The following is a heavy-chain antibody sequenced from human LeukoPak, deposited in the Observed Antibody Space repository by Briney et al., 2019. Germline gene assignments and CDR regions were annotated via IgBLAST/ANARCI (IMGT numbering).Heavy chain of an antibody. J-gene: IGHJ4*02. V-gene: IGHV3-9*01. CDR3: ARGSNWNYDPRVYIDY. D-gene: IGHD1-7*01. CDR1: GFTFDDYA. Sequence: PGRSLRLSCAAPGFTFDDYAMHWVRQAPGKGLEWVSGISWNSGSIGYADSVKGRFTISRDNSKNTLYLQMNSLRAEDTAVYYCARGSNWNYDPRVYIDYWGQGTLVTVSS. CDR2: ISWNSGSI.